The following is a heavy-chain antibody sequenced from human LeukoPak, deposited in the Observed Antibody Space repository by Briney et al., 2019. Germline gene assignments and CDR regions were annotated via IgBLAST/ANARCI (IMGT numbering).Heavy chain of an antibody. V-gene: IGHV4-4*07. CDR2: IYTSGST. CDR1: GGSISSYY. Sequence: PSETLSLTCTVSGGSISSYYWSWIRQPAGKGLEWIGRIYTSGSTNYNPSLKSRVTMSVDTSKNQFSLKLSSVTAADTAVYYCARDCCGLGYCSSTSCYVPNWFDPWGQGTLVTVSS. J-gene: IGHJ5*02. D-gene: IGHD2-2*01. CDR3: ARDCCGLGYCSSTSCYVPNWFDP.